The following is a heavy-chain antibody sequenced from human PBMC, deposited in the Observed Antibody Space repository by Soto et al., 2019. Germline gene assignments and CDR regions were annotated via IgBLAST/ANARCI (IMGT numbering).Heavy chain of an antibody. D-gene: IGHD5-12*01. Sequence: QVQLVQSGAEVKKPGSSVKVSCKASGGTFSSYTISWVRQAPGQGLEWMGRIIPILGIANYAQKFQGRVXIXAXXSTSTAYMELSSLRSEDTAVYYCASSRGMATITPYWGQGTLVTVSS. J-gene: IGHJ4*02. CDR2: IIPILGIA. CDR3: ASSRGMATITPY. V-gene: IGHV1-69*02. CDR1: GGTFSSYT.